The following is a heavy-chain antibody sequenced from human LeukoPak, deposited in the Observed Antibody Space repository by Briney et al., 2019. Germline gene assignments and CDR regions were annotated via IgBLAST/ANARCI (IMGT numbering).Heavy chain of an antibody. V-gene: IGHV4-34*01. J-gene: IGHJ4*02. D-gene: IGHD5-18*01. Sequence: SETLSLTCAVYGGSFSGYYWSWIRQPPGKGLEWIGEINHSGSTNYNSSLKSRVTISVDTSKNQFSLKLSSVTAADTAVYYCARARYSYGSLTIDYWGQGTLVTVSS. CDR2: INHSGST. CDR3: ARARYSYGSLTIDY. CDR1: GGSFSGYY.